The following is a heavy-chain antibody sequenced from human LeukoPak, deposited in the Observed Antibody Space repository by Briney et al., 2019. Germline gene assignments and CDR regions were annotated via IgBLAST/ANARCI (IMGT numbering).Heavy chain of an antibody. V-gene: IGHV1-69*05. Sequence: SVKVSCKASGGTFSSYAISWVRQAPGQGLEWMGRIIPIFGTANYAQKFQGRVTITTDESTSTAYMELSRLRSEDTAVYYCAREGRYSSSSDYWGQGTLVTVSS. CDR3: AREGRYSSSSDY. CDR2: IIPIFGTA. CDR1: GGTFSSYA. J-gene: IGHJ4*02. D-gene: IGHD6-6*01.